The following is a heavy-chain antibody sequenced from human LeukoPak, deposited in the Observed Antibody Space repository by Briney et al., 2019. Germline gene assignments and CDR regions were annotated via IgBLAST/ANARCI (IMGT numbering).Heavy chain of an antibody. V-gene: IGHV3-74*01. J-gene: IGHJ5*02. CDR1: GFTFSSYW. CDR3: AREGAARRGWFDP. CDR2: INSDGSST. Sequence: GGSLRLSCAASGFTFSSYWMHWVRQAPGKGLVWVSRINSDGSSTSYADSMKGRFTISRDNAKNTLCLQMNSLRAEDTAVYYCAREGAARRGWFDPWGQGTLVTVSS. D-gene: IGHD6-6*01.